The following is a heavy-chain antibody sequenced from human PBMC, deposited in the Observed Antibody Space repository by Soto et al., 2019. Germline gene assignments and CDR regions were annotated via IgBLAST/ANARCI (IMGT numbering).Heavy chain of an antibody. CDR3: ARAYYFGSGTSYTLYY. J-gene: IGHJ4*02. D-gene: IGHD3-10*01. CDR2: ISDDGVSK. V-gene: IGHV3-30*03. CDR1: GLTFSNYG. Sequence: GGSLRLSCAASGLTFSNYGMHWVRQAPGKGLEWVAVISDDGVSKYYADSVQGRFTISRDNSESVVLLQMNSLRPDDTALYFCARAYYFGSGTSYTLYYWGSVTQLTVSS.